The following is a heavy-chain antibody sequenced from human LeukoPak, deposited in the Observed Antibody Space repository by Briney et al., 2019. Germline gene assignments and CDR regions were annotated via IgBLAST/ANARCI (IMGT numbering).Heavy chain of an antibody. CDR3: TTDRGSV. CDR2: IKSKSDGETT. J-gene: IGHJ4*02. V-gene: IGHV3-15*01. CDR1: GFTFSNVW. Sequence: GGSLTRSSAASGFTFSNVWKSWVRQTPWKGREWFGRIKSKSDGETTDYAAPVKGRLTISRDDAKTMVYLQMNSLKSEDTAVYYCTTDRGSVWGQGTLVTVSS.